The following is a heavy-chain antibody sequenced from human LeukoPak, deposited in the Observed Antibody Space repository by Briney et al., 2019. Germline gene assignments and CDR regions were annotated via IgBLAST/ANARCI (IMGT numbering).Heavy chain of an antibody. D-gene: IGHD3-16*02. CDR3: ARSPLSDY. V-gene: IGHV3-53*01. J-gene: IGHJ4*02. CDR2: IYSGGST. CDR1: GFTFSSYA. Sequence: GGSLRLSCAASGFTFSSYAMSWVRQAPGKGLEWVSVIYSGGSTYYADSVKGRFTISRDNSKNTLYLQMNSLRAEDTAVYYCARSPLSDYWGQGTLVTVSS.